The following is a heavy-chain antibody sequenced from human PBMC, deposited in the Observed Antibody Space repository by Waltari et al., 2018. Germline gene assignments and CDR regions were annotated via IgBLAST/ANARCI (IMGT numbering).Heavy chain of an antibody. CDR2: ISSSSSYI. V-gene: IGHV3-21*01. J-gene: IGHJ3*02. CDR1: GFTFSSYS. Sequence: EVQLVESGGGLVKPGGSLRLSCAASGFTFSSYSMTWFRQAPGKGLEWVSSISSSSSYIYYADSVKGRFTISRDNAKNSLYLQMNSLRAEDMAVYYCARDFPPADAFDIWGQGTMVTVSS. CDR3: ARDFPPADAFDI.